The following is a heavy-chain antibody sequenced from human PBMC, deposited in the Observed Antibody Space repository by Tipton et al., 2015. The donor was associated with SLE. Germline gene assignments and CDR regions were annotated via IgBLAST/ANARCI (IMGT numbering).Heavy chain of an antibody. V-gene: IGHV4-4*07. J-gene: IGHJ3*02. CDR2: IYTSGST. Sequence: TLSLTCTVSGGSISSYYWSWIRRSAGKGLEWIGRIYTSGSTNYNPPLKSRVTMSVDTSKNQLSLKLRSVTAADTAVYYCARDQDNWAPALFDIWGQGTMVTVSS. D-gene: IGHD1-20*01. CDR3: ARDQDNWAPALFDI. CDR1: GGSISSYY.